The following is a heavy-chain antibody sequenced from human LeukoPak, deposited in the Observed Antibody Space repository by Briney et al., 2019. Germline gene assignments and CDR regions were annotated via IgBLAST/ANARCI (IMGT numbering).Heavy chain of an antibody. Sequence: GGSLRLSCAASGFTFSSYGMHWVRQAPGKGLEWVAFIRYDGSNKYYADSVKGRFTISRDNSKNTLYLQMNSLRAEDPAEYYCAKEPTEYHLLYSSTDYWGQGTLVTVSS. J-gene: IGHJ4*02. D-gene: IGHD2-2*02. CDR2: IRYDGSNK. V-gene: IGHV3-30*02. CDR1: GFTFSSYG. CDR3: AKEPTEYHLLYSSTDY.